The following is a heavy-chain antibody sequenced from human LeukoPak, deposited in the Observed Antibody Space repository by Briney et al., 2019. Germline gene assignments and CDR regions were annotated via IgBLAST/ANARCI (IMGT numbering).Heavy chain of an antibody. CDR1: GFTFSSYW. CDR2: INSEGSST. J-gene: IGHJ4*02. D-gene: IGHD3-22*01. V-gene: IGHV3-74*01. CDR3: ARSGPPRECDSSGYSDC. Sequence: PGGSLRLPCAASGFTFSSYWMHWVRQAPGKGLVWVSRINSEGSSTGHADSVKGRFTISRDNAKNTLYLQMNSLRVEDTAVYYCARSGPPRECDSSGYSDCWGQGTLVTVSS.